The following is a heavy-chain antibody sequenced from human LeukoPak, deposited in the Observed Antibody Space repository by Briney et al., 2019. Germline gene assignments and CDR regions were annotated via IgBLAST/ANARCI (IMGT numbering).Heavy chain of an antibody. Sequence: PSETLSLTCTVSGGSISSYYWSWIRQLPGKGLEWIGYIFYSGSTNYNPSLKSRVTVSVDTSKNQFSLKLSPVTAADTAVYYCARDQLGLAGGAFDYWGQGTLVTVSS. CDR1: GGSISSYY. CDR3: ARDQLGLAGGAFDY. D-gene: IGHD2-2*01. J-gene: IGHJ4*02. V-gene: IGHV4-59*01. CDR2: IFYSGST.